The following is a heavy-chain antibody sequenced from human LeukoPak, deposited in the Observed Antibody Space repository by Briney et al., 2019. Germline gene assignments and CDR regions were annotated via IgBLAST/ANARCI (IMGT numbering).Heavy chain of an antibody. Sequence: PGGCLRLSRVASGFTLNGYGVSWVGQAPGKGVEGVSSISERCCSTYYADSVKGRFTISRDNSKNTLYLQMNSLRAEDTAVYYCAKDGYSYGYGFDYWGQGTLVTVSS. CDR1: GFTLNGYG. V-gene: IGHV3-23*01. CDR2: ISERCCST. D-gene: IGHD5-18*01. CDR3: AKDGYSYGYGFDY. J-gene: IGHJ4*02.